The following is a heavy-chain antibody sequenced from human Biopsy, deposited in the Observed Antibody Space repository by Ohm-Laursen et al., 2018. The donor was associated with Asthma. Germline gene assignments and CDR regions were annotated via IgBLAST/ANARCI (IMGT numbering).Heavy chain of an antibody. CDR2: INPNGGGT. CDR1: GYTFTGYY. CDR3: ARGQKSPGDRWFDP. D-gene: IGHD7-27*01. J-gene: IGHJ5*02. V-gene: IGHV1-2*06. Sequence: SVKVSCKASGYTFTGYYMHWVRQAPGQGLEWMGRINPNGGGTHYAQKFQGRVTLTRDTSISTAYMDLSALTSDDTAVYYCARGQKSPGDRWFDPWGQGTLVTVSS.